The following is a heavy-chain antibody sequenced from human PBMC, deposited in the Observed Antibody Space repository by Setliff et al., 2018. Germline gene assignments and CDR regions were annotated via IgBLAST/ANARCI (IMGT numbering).Heavy chain of an antibody. CDR3: ARGQPPTPRPYFYHMDG. D-gene: IGHD2-15*01. Sequence: GASVKVSCKASGYTFSAYDFNWVRQAPGQGLEWVGSMSPQSDNTVYAQKFLGRVTMTKNTSISTAYMELSSLRSEDTAVYYCARGQPPTPRPYFYHMDGWGKGTTVTVSS. J-gene: IGHJ6*03. CDR2: MSPQSDNT. V-gene: IGHV1-8*02. CDR1: GYTFSAYD.